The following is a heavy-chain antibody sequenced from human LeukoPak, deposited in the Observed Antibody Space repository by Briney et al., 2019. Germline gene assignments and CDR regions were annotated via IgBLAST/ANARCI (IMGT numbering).Heavy chain of an antibody. D-gene: IGHD2-21*01. CDR3: ARDVFAWGTSPNFFDY. CDR1: GFSFSTYS. CDR2: ITSSSNYI. Sequence: GGSLRLSCAASGFSFSTYSMNWVRQAPGKGLEWVSSITSSSNYIYYADSVRGRFTISRDNAKNSLYLQMNSLRAEDTAVYYCARDVFAWGTSPNFFDYWGQGSLVTVSS. J-gene: IGHJ4*02. V-gene: IGHV3-21*01.